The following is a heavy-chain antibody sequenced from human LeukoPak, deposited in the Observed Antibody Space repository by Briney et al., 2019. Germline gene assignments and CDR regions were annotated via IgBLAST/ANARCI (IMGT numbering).Heavy chain of an antibody. J-gene: IGHJ4*02. CDR1: GFTFSNDW. D-gene: IGHD2/OR15-2a*01. V-gene: IGHV3-15*01. CDR2: FKSKTDGGTT. Sequence: GGSLRLSCAVSGFTFSNDWMSWVRQAPGKGLEWVGRFKSKTDGGTTDYAAPVKGRFTISRDDSKNTLYLQMNSLKTEDTAVYYCTTGSSNNYWGQGTLVTVSS. CDR3: TTGSSNNY.